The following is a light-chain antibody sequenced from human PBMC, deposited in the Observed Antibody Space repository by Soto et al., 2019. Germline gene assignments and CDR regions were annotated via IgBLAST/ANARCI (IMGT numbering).Light chain of an antibody. Sequence: EIVMTQSPVTLSVSPGERATLSCRASQSVRSNLAWYQQKPGQAPRLLIYGASTRATGIPVRFSGSGSGTEFTLTISSLQAEDFAVYYCLQYNNWPPWTFGQGTKVE. J-gene: IGKJ1*01. CDR1: QSVRSN. CDR2: GAS. CDR3: LQYNNWPPWT. V-gene: IGKV3-15*01.